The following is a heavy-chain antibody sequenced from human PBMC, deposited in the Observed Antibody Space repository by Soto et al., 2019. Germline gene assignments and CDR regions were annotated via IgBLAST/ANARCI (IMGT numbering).Heavy chain of an antibody. Sequence: SETLSLTCTVSGGSINSGTYYWGWIRQSPGKGLEWIGTIYYSGTTYSKPSLKSRVTISVDTSKNQFSLKLNSVTAADTAVFYCARGTYHYDSSGYPTPYFFDYWGQRTLVTVSS. J-gene: IGHJ4*02. V-gene: IGHV4-39*01. CDR3: ARGTYHYDSSGYPTPYFFDY. CDR2: IYYSGTT. CDR1: GGSINSGTYY. D-gene: IGHD3-22*01.